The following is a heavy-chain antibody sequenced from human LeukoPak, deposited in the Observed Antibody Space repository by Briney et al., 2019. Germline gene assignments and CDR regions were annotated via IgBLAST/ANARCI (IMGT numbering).Heavy chain of an antibody. CDR3: AVAPGDY. D-gene: IGHD2-21*01. Sequence: ASVRVSCKASGYTFTGYYMHWVRQAPGQGLEWMGWINPNTGDTHYAQKFQGRVTLTRDTSITTGYMELSRLTSDDTAIFYCAVAPGDYWGQGTLVTVSS. CDR1: GYTFTGYY. CDR2: INPNTGDT. J-gene: IGHJ4*02. V-gene: IGHV1-2*02.